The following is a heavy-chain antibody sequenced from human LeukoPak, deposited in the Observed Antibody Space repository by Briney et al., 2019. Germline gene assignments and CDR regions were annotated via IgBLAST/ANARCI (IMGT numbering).Heavy chain of an antibody. Sequence: SETLSLTCTVSGGSISSYYWSWIRQPPGKGLEWIGYIYYSGSTNYNPSLKSRVTISVDTSKNQFSLKLSSVTAADTAVYYCARHLAEYLQHWGQGTLVTVSS. V-gene: IGHV4-59*08. CDR3: ARHLAEYLQH. J-gene: IGHJ1*01. CDR1: GGSISSYY. CDR2: IYYSGST.